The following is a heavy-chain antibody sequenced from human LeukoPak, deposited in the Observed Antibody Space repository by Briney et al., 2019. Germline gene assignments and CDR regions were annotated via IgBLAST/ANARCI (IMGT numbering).Heavy chain of an antibody. V-gene: IGHV1-2*02. CDR1: GYTFTGYY. Sequence: ASVTVSCKASGYTFTGYYMRWVRQAPGQGLEWMGWINPNSGGTNYAQKFQGRVTMTRDTSISTAYMELSRLRSDDTAVYYCATSPRYWGSDAFDIWGQGTMVTVSS. CDR3: ATSPRYWGSDAFDI. CDR2: INPNSGGT. J-gene: IGHJ3*02. D-gene: IGHD2-8*02.